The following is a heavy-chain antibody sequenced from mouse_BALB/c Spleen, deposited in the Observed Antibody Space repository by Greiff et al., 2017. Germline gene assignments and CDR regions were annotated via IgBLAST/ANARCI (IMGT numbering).Heavy chain of an antibody. CDR1: GFAFSSYD. Sequence: EVQLVESGGGLVKPGGSLKLSCAASGFAFSSYDMSWVRQTPEKRLEWVAYISSGGGSTYYPDTVKGRFTISRDNAKNTLYLQMSSLKSEDTAMYYCARPSYSWYFDVWGAGTTVTVSS. D-gene: IGHD1-1*01. CDR2: ISSGGGST. CDR3: ARPSYSWYFDV. V-gene: IGHV5-12-1*01. J-gene: IGHJ1*01.